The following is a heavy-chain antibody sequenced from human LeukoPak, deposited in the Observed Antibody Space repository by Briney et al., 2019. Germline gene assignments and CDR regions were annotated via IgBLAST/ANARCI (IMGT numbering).Heavy chain of an antibody. J-gene: IGHJ5*02. V-gene: IGHV3-74*01. Sequence: GGSLRLSCAASGFTFSSYWMHWVRQAPGKGLVWVSRINSDGSSTSYADSVKGRFTISRDNAKNTLYLQMNSLRAEDTAVYYCARAARPPERANWFDPWGQGTLVTASS. D-gene: IGHD6-6*01. CDR3: ARAARPPERANWFDP. CDR1: GFTFSSYW. CDR2: INSDGSST.